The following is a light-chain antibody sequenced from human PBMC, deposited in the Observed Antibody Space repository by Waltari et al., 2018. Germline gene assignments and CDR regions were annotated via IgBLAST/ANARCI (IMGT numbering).Light chain of an antibody. CDR2: RAS. CDR3: QQYGNSPPTWA. V-gene: IGKV3-20*01. CDR1: QSVTNNS. Sequence: EMVLTQSPGTLSLSPGERGTLSCRASQSVTNNSLAWYQHKPGRAPRLLIYRASIRATGIPDRFSGSGSGTDFSLTISRLEPEDFAVYYCQQYGNSPPTWAFGQGTKVEIK. J-gene: IGKJ1*01.